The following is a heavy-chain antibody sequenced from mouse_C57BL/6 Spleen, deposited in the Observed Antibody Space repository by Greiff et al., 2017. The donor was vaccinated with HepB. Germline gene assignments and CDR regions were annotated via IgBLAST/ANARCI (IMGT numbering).Heavy chain of an antibody. CDR1: GYAFSSSW. Sequence: VQLQQSGPELVKPGASVKISCKASGYAFSSSWMNWVKQRPGKGLEWIGRIYPGDGDTNYNGKFKGKATLTADKSSSTAYMQLSSLTSVDSAVYFCARRYYEGYAKDYWGQGTSVTVSS. CDR3: ARRYYEGYAKDY. D-gene: IGHD1-1*01. J-gene: IGHJ4*01. CDR2: IYPGDGDT. V-gene: IGHV1-82*01.